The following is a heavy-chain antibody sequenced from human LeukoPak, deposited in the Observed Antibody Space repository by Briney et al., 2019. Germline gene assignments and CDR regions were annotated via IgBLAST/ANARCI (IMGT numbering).Heavy chain of an antibody. CDR3: ARASGFEYGGNSYDAFDI. Sequence: SQTLSLTCAVSGGSISSGGYSWSWIRQPPGKGLEWIGYIYHSGSTYYNPSLKSRVTISVDRSKNQFSLKLSSVTAADTAVYYCARASGFEYGGNSYDAFDIWGQGTMVTVSS. V-gene: IGHV4-30-2*01. J-gene: IGHJ3*02. CDR1: GGSISSGGYS. D-gene: IGHD4-23*01. CDR2: IYHSGST.